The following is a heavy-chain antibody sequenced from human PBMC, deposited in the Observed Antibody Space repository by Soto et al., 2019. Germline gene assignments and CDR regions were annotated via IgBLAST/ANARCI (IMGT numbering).Heavy chain of an antibody. V-gene: IGHV4-59*01. J-gene: IGHJ4*02. D-gene: IGHD1-7*01. CDR3: ARGLHWNYGYGY. Sequence: VQLVESGGGLVEPGGSLRLSCTASGFSFSTYTMNWVRRAPGKGLEWIAYIYNSRTTNYNPSLKSRVTVSVDSSKNQFFLKLTSVTAADTAVYYCARGLHWNYGYGYWGQGTLVTVSS. CDR1: GFSFSTYT. CDR2: IYNSRTT.